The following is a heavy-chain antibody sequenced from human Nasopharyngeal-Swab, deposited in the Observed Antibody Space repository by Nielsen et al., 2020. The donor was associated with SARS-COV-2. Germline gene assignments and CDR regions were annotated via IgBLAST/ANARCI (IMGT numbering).Heavy chain of an antibody. Sequence: SETLSLTCSVPGVSITSQYWSWIRQPPGKGLEWIGYISQNSGTSYNPSLKSRVTIFMDTSKNQFSLRLRSVSAADTAVYSCAKEGATGWFDPWGQGTLVTVSS. CDR2: ISQNSGT. CDR3: AKEGATGWFDP. CDR1: GVSITSQY. V-gene: IGHV4-59*11. J-gene: IGHJ5*02.